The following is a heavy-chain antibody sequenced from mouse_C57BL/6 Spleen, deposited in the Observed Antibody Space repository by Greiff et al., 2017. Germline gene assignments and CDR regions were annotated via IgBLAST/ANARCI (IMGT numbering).Heavy chain of an antibody. CDR3: ARHYDYDEDVYYYAMDY. D-gene: IGHD2-4*01. CDR1: GYTFTSYW. J-gene: IGHJ4*01. CDR2: IDPNSGGT. Sequence: VQLQQPGAELVKPGASVKLSCKASGYTFTSYWMHWVKRRPGRGLEWIGRIDPNSGGTKYNEKFKSKATLTVDKPSSTAYMQLSSLTSEDSAVYYCARHYDYDEDVYYYAMDYWGQGTSVTVSS. V-gene: IGHV1-72*01.